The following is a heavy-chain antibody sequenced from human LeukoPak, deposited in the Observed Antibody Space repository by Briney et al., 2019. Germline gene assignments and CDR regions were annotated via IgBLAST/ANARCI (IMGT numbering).Heavy chain of an antibody. D-gene: IGHD2-21*02. Sequence: GGSLRLSCAASGFTFRSYWMHWVRQAPGKGLVWVSRVSSDGSSTSYADSVKGRFTISRDNVKNTLYLQMNSLRAEDTAVYYCAREVVVTASFFDYWGQGTLVTVSS. CDR2: VSSDGSST. J-gene: IGHJ4*02. CDR1: GFTFRSYW. CDR3: AREVVVTASFFDY. V-gene: IGHV3-74*01.